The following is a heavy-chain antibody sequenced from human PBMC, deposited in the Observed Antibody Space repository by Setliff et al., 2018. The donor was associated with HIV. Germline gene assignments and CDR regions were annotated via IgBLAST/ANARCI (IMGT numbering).Heavy chain of an antibody. Sequence: GASVKVSCKTSGGTFSNYVISWVRQAPGQGLEWMGGIIPIINIANYAQKFQGRVTITADKSTSTVYMELRSLRSEDTAVYYCARHLEVERLCNWFDSWGQGTLVTVSS. D-gene: IGHD1-1*01. J-gene: IGHJ5*02. CDR2: IIPIINIA. V-gene: IGHV1-69*10. CDR3: ARHLEVERLCNWFDS. CDR1: GGTFSNYV.